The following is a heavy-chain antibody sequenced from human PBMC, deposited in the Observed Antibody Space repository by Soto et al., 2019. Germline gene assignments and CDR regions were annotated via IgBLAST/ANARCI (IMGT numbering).Heavy chain of an antibody. J-gene: IGHJ6*02. CDR2: ISYDGSNK. V-gene: IGHV3-30-3*01. Sequence: GGSLRLSCAASGFTFSSYAMHWVRQAPGKGLEWVAVISYDGSNKYYADSVKGRFTISRDNSKNTLYLQMNSLRAEDTAVYYCARDLEVIAAVVYYYGMDVWGQGTTVTVSS. D-gene: IGHD6-13*01. CDR1: GFTFSSYA. CDR3: ARDLEVIAAVVYYYGMDV.